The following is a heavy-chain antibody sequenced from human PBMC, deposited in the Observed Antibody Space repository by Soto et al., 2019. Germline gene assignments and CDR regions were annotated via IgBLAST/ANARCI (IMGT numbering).Heavy chain of an antibody. Sequence: QVQLVESGGGVVQPGRSLRLSCAASGFTFSSYGMHWVRQAPGKGLEWVAVISYDGSNKYYADSVKGRFTISRDNSKNTLYLQMNSLRAEDTAVYYCAKEGYYDSSGYHDYWGQGTLVTVSS. V-gene: IGHV3-30*18. CDR2: ISYDGSNK. CDR1: GFTFSSYG. D-gene: IGHD3-22*01. J-gene: IGHJ4*02. CDR3: AKEGYYDSSGYHDY.